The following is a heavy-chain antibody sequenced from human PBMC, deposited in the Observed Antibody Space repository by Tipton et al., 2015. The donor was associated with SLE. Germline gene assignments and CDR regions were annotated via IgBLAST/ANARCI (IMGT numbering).Heavy chain of an antibody. CDR1: GGSISSSNYY. CDR3: ASEGAGGYNWFDP. Sequence: TLSLTCTVSGGSISSSNYYWSWIRQPAGKGLEWIGHISSTGSTNCNPSLKGRVTISLDTSKNQFSLKLTSVTAADMAVYYCASEGAGGYNWFDPWGQGTLVTVSS. V-gene: IGHV4-61*09. J-gene: IGHJ5*02. D-gene: IGHD5-12*01. CDR2: ISSTGST.